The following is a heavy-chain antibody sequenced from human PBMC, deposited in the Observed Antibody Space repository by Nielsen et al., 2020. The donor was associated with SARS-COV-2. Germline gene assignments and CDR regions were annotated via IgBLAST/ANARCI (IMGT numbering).Heavy chain of an antibody. CDR1: GFTFSDYS. Sequence: GGSLRLSCAASGFTFSDYSMNWVRQAPGKGLEWVSSISSTSTYIFYADSVKGRFTISRDSAKNSLYLQMNSLRAEDTAVYYCARDVPRLWFGEGRAYWGQGTLVTVSS. CDR3: ARDVPRLWFGEGRAY. CDR2: ISSTSTYI. J-gene: IGHJ4*02. V-gene: IGHV3-21*01. D-gene: IGHD3-10*01.